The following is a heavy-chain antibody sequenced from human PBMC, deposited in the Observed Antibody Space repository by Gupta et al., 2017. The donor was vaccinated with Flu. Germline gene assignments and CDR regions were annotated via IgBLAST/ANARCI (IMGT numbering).Heavy chain of an antibody. CDR1: GFTFSNYA. Sequence: EVQLLESGGGLVQPGGSLRLSCAASGFTFSNYAMSWVRQAPGKGLEWVSVIGSSGTDTYYADSLKGRFTISRDNSKSTLYLQMNSLRAEDTAVYYCAKDRPGTSSSQIDYWGRGTLVTVSS. V-gene: IGHV3-23*01. J-gene: IGHJ4*02. D-gene: IGHD6-6*01. CDR3: AKDRPGTSSSQIDY. CDR2: IGSSGTDT.